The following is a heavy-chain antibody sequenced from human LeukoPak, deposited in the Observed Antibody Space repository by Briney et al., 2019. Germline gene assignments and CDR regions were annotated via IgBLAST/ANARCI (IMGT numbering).Heavy chain of an antibody. J-gene: IGHJ4*02. D-gene: IGHD2-2*01. V-gene: IGHV4-61*02. CDR1: GGSISSGSYY. CDR3: ARHRGSRVDY. Sequence: PSETLSLTCTVSGGSISSGSYYWSWIRQPAGKGLEWIGRIYTSGSTNYNPSLKSRVTISVDTSKNQFSLKLSSVTAADTAVYYCARHRGSRVDYWGQGTLVTVSS. CDR2: IYTSGST.